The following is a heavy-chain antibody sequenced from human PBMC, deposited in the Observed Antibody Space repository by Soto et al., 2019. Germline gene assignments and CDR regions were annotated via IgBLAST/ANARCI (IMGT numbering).Heavy chain of an antibody. CDR1: GFTFSNHW. CDR3: ARNWNGVDY. Sequence: DVQLVESGGGLVQPGESLRLSCEASGFTFSNHWMHWVRQAPGKGPVWVARIKTDGSTTNYADYVKGRFTVSRDNAKNTLFLQMNSLRVEDTAVYYCARNWNGVDYWGQGTLVTVSS. J-gene: IGHJ4*02. V-gene: IGHV3-74*01. CDR2: IKTDGSTT. D-gene: IGHD1-1*01.